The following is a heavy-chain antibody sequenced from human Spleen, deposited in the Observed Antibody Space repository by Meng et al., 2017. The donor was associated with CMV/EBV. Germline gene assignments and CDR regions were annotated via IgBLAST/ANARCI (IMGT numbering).Heavy chain of an antibody. Sequence: SETLSLTCTVSGGSISSSSYYWGWIRQPPGKGLEWIGSIYYSGSTYYNPSLKSRVTISVDTSKNQFSLKLSSVTAADTAVYYCARAHQYCSSTSCYPGYWGQGTLVTVSS. V-gene: IGHV4-39*07. J-gene: IGHJ4*02. CDR1: GGSISSSSYY. CDR3: ARAHQYCSSTSCYPGY. D-gene: IGHD2-2*01. CDR2: IYYSGST.